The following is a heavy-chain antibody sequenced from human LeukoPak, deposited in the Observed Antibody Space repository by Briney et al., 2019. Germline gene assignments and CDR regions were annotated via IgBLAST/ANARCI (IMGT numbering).Heavy chain of an antibody. J-gene: IGHJ4*02. V-gene: IGHV3-23*01. Sequence: PGGSLRLSCAVSGFTFSSYAMNWVRQAPGKGLEWVSGISGSGAGIYYADSVKGRFTISRDNSKNTLYLQMNSLRAEDTAVYYCAKMVREFYTISYYFDYWGQGTLVTVSS. CDR3: AKMVREFYTISYYFDY. CDR1: GFTFSSYA. D-gene: IGHD2-8*01. CDR2: ISGSGAGI.